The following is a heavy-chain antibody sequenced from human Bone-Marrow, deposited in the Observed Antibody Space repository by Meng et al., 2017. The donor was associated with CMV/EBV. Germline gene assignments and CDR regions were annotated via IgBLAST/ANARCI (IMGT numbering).Heavy chain of an antibody. J-gene: IGHJ6*02. D-gene: IGHD2-2*01. CDR2: ISYDGSNK. CDR3: ARGGAGGPIVVVPAATIYYYYGMYV. CDR1: GFTFSSYA. V-gene: IGHV3-30*04. Sequence: GESLKISCAASGFTFSSYAMHWVRQAPGKGLEWVAVISYDGSNKYYADSVKGRFTISRDNSKNTLYLQMNSLRAEDTAVYYCARGGAGGPIVVVPAATIYYYYGMYVWDQGTTVTVSS.